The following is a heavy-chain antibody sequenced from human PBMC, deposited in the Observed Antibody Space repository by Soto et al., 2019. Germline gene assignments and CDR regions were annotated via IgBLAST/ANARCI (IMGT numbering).Heavy chain of an antibody. J-gene: IGHJ2*01. V-gene: IGHV4-38-2*01. CDR2: IYLSGST. CDR3: ARRPIGKSAWYLDF. Sequence: SETLSLTCVVSGYSIRDGHYWGWIRQTPGKGLEWIGSIYLSGSTYHNPSLRSRVTLSIDTSKNEFSLRLTSVTAADTAIYYCARRPIGKSAWYLDFWGRGALVTVSS. CDR1: GYSIRDGHY. D-gene: IGHD1-26*01.